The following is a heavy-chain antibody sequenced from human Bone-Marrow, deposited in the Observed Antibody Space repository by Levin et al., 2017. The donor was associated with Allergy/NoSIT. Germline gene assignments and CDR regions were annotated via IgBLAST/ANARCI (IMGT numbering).Heavy chain of an antibody. Sequence: GESLKISCAASGFTFSSCAMNWVRQAPGKGLEWVSAISRSGFSTYYADSVKGRFTISRDNSKNMLYLQMNSLRVVDTAVYYCAKDVSSGTSFLTNVDYWGQGTLVTVSS. D-gene: IGHD1-1*01. CDR3: AKDVSSGTSFLTNVDY. V-gene: IGHV3-23*01. J-gene: IGHJ4*02. CDR2: ISRSGFST. CDR1: GFTFSSCA.